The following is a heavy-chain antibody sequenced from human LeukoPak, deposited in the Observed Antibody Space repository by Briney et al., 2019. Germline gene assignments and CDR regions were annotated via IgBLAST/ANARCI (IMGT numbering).Heavy chain of an antibody. Sequence: ASVKVSCKAPGGTFSSYAISWVRQAPGQGLEWMGGIIPIFGTANYAQKFQGRVTITADESTSTAYMELSSLRSEDTAVYYCARDYGDYYFDYWGQGTLVTVSS. CDR1: GGTFSSYA. J-gene: IGHJ4*02. CDR3: ARDYGDYYFDY. CDR2: IIPIFGTA. D-gene: IGHD4-17*01. V-gene: IGHV1-69*13.